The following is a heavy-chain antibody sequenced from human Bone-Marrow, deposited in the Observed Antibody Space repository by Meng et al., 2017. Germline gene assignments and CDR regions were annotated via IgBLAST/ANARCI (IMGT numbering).Heavy chain of an antibody. J-gene: IGHJ3*02. Sequence: GESLKISCKGSGYSFTSYWIGWVRQMPGKGLEWMGIIYPGDSDTRSSPSFQGQVTISADKSISTAYLQWSSLKASDTAMYYCARHGWVGELLEPYDAFDIWGQGTMVTVSS. CDR3: ARHGWVGELLEPYDAFDI. CDR1: GYSFTSYW. CDR2: IYPGDSDT. V-gene: IGHV5-51*01. D-gene: IGHD3-10*01.